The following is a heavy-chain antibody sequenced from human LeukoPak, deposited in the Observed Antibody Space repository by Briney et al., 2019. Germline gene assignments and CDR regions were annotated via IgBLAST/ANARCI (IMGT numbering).Heavy chain of an antibody. CDR2: INHSGST. CDR3: ATRGVGATTGTFDI. CDR1: GGSFSGYY. V-gene: IGHV4-34*01. J-gene: IGHJ3*02. D-gene: IGHD1-26*01. Sequence: SETLSLTCAVYGGSFSGYYWSWIRQPPGKGLEWIGEINHSGSTNYNPSLKSRVTISVDTSKNQFSLKLSSVTAADTAVYYCATRGVGATTGTFDIWGQGTMVTVSS.